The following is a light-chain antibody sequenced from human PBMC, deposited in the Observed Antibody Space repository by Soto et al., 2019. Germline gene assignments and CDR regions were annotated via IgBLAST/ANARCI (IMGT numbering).Light chain of an antibody. CDR2: VAS. CDR1: QSVNSN. Sequence: EIVMTQSPVTLSVSPGDRATLSCRASQSVNSNLAWYQQKPGQTPKLLIYVASTRATGIPARFSGSGSGTEFTLTISSLQSEDFAVYYCQQYNNWGTFGQGTKVEIK. CDR3: QQYNNWGT. J-gene: IGKJ1*01. V-gene: IGKV3-15*01.